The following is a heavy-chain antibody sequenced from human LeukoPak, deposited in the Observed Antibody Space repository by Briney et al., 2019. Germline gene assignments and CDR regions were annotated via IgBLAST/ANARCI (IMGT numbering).Heavy chain of an antibody. CDR2: LYYSGST. CDR3: ARHRRDVVVVPAAMPEEFDY. Sequence: SETLSLTCTVSGGYISSYYWSWIRQPPGKGLEWIGYLYYSGSTNYNPSLKSRVTISVDTSKNQFSLKLSSVTAADTAVYYCARHRRDVVVVPAAMPEEFDYWGQGTLVTVSS. J-gene: IGHJ4*02. V-gene: IGHV4-59*08. CDR1: GGYISSYY. D-gene: IGHD2-2*01.